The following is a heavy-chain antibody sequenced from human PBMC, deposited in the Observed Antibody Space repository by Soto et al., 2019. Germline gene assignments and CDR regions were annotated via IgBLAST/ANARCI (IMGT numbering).Heavy chain of an antibody. CDR1: GYRFTRSW. CDR3: ARQESSGWFYFDH. CDR2: IFPSDSDT. Sequence: GESLKISCKVSGYRFTRSWIGWVRQMPGKGLEWMGIIFPSDSDTRYSPSFQGQVTMSVDKSITTAYLQWSSLKASDTAIYYCARQESSGWFYFDHWGQGTLVTVSS. D-gene: IGHD6-19*01. V-gene: IGHV5-51*01. J-gene: IGHJ4*02.